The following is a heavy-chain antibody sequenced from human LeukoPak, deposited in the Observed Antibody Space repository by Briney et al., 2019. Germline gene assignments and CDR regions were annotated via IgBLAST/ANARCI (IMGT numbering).Heavy chain of an antibody. CDR3: ARGATIFGVVTEEYFQH. Sequence: GGSLRLSCAASGFTFSDYYMSWIRQAPGKGLEWVSYISSSGSTIYYADSVKGRFTISRDNSKNTLYLQMNSLRAEDTAVYYCARGATIFGVVTEEYFQHWGQGTLVTVSS. J-gene: IGHJ1*01. CDR2: ISSSGSTI. V-gene: IGHV3-11*01. D-gene: IGHD3-3*01. CDR1: GFTFSDYY.